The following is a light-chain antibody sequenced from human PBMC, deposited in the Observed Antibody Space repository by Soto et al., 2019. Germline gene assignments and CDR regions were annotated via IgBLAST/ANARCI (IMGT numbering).Light chain of an antibody. CDR3: QQSYSTPWT. V-gene: IGKV1-39*01. CDR1: QTISSW. J-gene: IGKJ1*01. CDR2: AAS. Sequence: DVQRSHSXCTRSSSXXXGXSFXXXASQTISSWLAWYQQKPGKAPKLLIYAASSLQSGVPSRFSGSGSGTDFTLTISSLQPEDFATYYCQQSYSTPWTFGQGTKVDI.